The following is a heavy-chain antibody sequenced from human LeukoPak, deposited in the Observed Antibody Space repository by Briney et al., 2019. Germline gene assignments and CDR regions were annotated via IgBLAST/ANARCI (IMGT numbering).Heavy chain of an antibody. Sequence: ASVKVSCKASGYTFTGYYMHWVRQVPGQGLEWMGWINPNSGGTNYAQKFQGRVTMTRDTSISTAYMELSRLRSDDTAVYYCARECRNYYDSSGYSSFDYWGQGTLVTVSS. CDR1: GYTFTGYY. V-gene: IGHV1-2*02. CDR2: INPNSGGT. CDR3: ARECRNYYDSSGYSSFDY. D-gene: IGHD3-22*01. J-gene: IGHJ4*02.